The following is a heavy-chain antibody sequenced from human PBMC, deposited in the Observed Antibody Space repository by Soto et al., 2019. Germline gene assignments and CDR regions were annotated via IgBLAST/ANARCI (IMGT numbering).Heavy chain of an antibody. CDR2: ISASGKST. J-gene: IGHJ4*02. Sequence: GGSLRLSCAASGFTFSNFALAWVRQAPSKGLERVSTISASGKSTYYADSVRGRFTISRDNSGNMLFLQMNGLGADDAAVSYCAKDVAATLWGQGALVTVSS. CDR1: GFTFSNFA. CDR3: AKDVAATL. D-gene: IGHD6-13*01. V-gene: IGHV3-23*01.